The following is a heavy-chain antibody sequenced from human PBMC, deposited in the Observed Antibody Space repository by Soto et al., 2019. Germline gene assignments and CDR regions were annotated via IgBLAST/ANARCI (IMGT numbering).Heavy chain of an antibody. CDR1: GYTFNTYD. CDR2: ISTYNGNT. Sequence: ASVKVSFKASGYTFNTYDIEWVRLATGQGLEWMGRISTYNGNTNYPQSLQGRLTMTTDTSTTTAYMELRSLRSDDTAVYYCARDPYHVLMVNAPNLYGMDVWGKGTTVTVSS. CDR3: ARDPYHVLMVNAPNLYGMDV. V-gene: IGHV1-18*01. J-gene: IGHJ6*04. D-gene: IGHD2-8*01.